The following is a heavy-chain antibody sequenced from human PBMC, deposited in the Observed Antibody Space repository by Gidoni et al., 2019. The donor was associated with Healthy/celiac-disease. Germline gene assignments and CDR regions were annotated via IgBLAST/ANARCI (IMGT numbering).Heavy chain of an antibody. V-gene: IGHV3-73*02. CDR3: TRGNYYDSSGYPRAPYYYYGMDV. D-gene: IGHD3-22*01. Sequence: EVQLVESGGGLVQPGGSLKLSCAASGFTFSGSAMHWVRQASGKGREWGGRIRSKANSYATAYAASVKGRFTISRDDSKNTAYLQMNSLKTEDTAVYYCTRGNYYDSSGYPRAPYYYYGMDVWGQGTTVTVSS. CDR1: GFTFSGSA. CDR2: IRSKANSYAT. J-gene: IGHJ6*02.